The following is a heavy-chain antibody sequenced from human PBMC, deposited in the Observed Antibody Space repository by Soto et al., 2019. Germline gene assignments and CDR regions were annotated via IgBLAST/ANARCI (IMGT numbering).Heavy chain of an antibody. CDR3: ARGLAYYYDSSGYYRASNKGKYFDY. CDR2: INHSGST. CDR1: GGSFSGYY. Sequence: SETMSLTCALYGGSFSGYYWSWIRQPPGKGLEWIGEINHSGSTNYNPSLKSRVTISVDTSKNQFSLKLSSVTAADTAVYYCARGLAYYYDSSGYYRASNKGKYFDYWGQGTLVTVS. J-gene: IGHJ4*02. D-gene: IGHD3-22*01. V-gene: IGHV4-34*01.